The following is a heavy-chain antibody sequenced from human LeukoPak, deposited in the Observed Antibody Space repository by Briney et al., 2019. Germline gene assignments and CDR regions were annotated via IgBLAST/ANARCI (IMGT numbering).Heavy chain of an antibody. J-gene: IGHJ4*02. Sequence: SETLSLXCAVSGYSISSGSYYWSWIRQPAGKGLEWIGRIYTSGITNYNPSLKSRVTISVDTSKNQFSLKLSSVTAADTAVYYCARTYICGGDCYSFDYWGQGTLVTVSS. CDR1: GYSISSGSYY. CDR3: ARTYICGGDCYSFDY. CDR2: IYTSGIT. V-gene: IGHV4-61*02. D-gene: IGHD2-21*02.